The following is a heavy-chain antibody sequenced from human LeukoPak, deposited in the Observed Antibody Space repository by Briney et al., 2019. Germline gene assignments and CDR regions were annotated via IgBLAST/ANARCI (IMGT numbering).Heavy chain of an antibody. J-gene: IGHJ2*01. Sequence: SETLSLTCTASGGSISNFYWSWIRQPAEQGLEWIGRIYSSGSSNYNPYLKNRVTMSIDTSKNQFSLKLSSVTAADTAVYYCARRVLIGDFSRPRYWYFDLWGRGTLVTVSS. V-gene: IGHV4-4*07. D-gene: IGHD2-21*01. CDR1: GGSISNFY. CDR3: ARRVLIGDFSRPRYWYFDL. CDR2: IYSSGSS.